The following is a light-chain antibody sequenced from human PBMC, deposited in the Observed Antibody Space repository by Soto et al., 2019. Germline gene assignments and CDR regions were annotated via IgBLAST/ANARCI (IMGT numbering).Light chain of an antibody. CDR1: SSDVGAYDH. Sequence: QSALTQPPSASGSPGQSLTISCTGTSSDVGAYDHVSWFQQHPGRVPKFLIYEVTKRPSGVPDRFSGSKSGNTASLTVSGLQAEDEADYYCCSHAGSSTVFGGGTKLTVL. CDR2: EVT. V-gene: IGLV2-8*01. J-gene: IGLJ7*01. CDR3: CSHAGSSTV.